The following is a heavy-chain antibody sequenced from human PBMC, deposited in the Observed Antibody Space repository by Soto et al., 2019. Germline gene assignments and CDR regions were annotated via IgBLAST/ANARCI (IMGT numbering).Heavy chain of an antibody. Sequence: ASVKVSCEASGYTFTSYDISWVRQAPGQGLEWMGWISAYNGKTNYAQKFQGRVTITADESTSTAYMELSSLRSEDTAVYYCARAVDTAMERPDYWGQGTLVTVSS. V-gene: IGHV1-18*04. CDR3: ARAVDTAMERPDY. J-gene: IGHJ4*02. D-gene: IGHD5-18*01. CDR2: ISAYNGKT. CDR1: GYTFTSYD.